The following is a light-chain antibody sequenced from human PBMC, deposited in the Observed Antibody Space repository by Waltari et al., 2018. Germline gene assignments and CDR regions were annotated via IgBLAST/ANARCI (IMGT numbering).Light chain of an antibody. CDR3: QHYLRLPVT. J-gene: IGKJ1*01. CDR1: QSVTRA. Sequence: EIVLTQSPGTLSLSPGESATPSCRTSQSVTRALAWYQQKPGQAPRLLIYGASNRATGIPDRCSGSGSGTDFSLTISSLEPEDFAVYYCQHYLRLPVTFGQGTKVEVK. CDR2: GAS. V-gene: IGKV3-20*01.